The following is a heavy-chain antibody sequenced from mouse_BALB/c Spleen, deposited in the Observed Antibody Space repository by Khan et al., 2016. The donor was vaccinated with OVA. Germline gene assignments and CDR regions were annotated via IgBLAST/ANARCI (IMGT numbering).Heavy chain of an antibody. CDR2: MNTYTGEP. CDR3: VRFHGGY. V-gene: IGHV9-3-1*01. J-gene: IGHJ2*01. CDR1: GYTFKDYV. Sequence: QIQLVQSGPELKKPGETVKISCKAFGYTFKDYVMNWVKQSPGEGLKWMGWMNTYTGEPTYADDFEGRFAFSLEPSANTAYFQISSLKDEDTATYFCVRFHGGYWGPGTALTVSS.